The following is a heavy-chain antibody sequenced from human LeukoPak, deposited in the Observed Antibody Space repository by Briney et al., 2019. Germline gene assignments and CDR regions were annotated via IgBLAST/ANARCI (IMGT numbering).Heavy chain of an antibody. CDR2: IRYDGSDK. D-gene: IGHD2-15*01. J-gene: IGHJ4*02. V-gene: IGHV3-30*02. Sequence: GGSLRLSCAASGFSFSSYGMHWVRQAPGKGLEWVAFIRYDGSDKYYADSVKGRFTISRDNSKNTLYMQMNSLRAEDTAVYYCAKSGLNRFDYWGQGTLVTVSS. CDR1: GFSFSSYG. CDR3: AKSGLNRFDY.